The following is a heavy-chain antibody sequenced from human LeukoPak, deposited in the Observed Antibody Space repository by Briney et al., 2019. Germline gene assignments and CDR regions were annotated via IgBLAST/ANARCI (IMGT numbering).Heavy chain of an antibody. J-gene: IGHJ6*02. V-gene: IGHV4-59*01. D-gene: IGHD1-26*01. CDR2: IYYSGST. CDR1: GGSISSYY. CDR3: ARDFGEVGANDYYYYGMDV. Sequence: SETLSLTCTVSGGSISSYYWSWIRQPPGKGLECIGYIYYSGSTNYNPSLKSRVTISVDTSKNQFSLKLSSVTAADTAVYYCARDFGEVGANDYYYYGMDVRGQGTTVTVSS.